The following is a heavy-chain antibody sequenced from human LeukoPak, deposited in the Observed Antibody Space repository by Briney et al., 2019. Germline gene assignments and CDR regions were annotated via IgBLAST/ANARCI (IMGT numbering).Heavy chain of an antibody. V-gene: IGHV3-48*01. Sequence: GGSLRLTCVASGFTFSTYSMNWVRQAPGKGLEWVSDISSTSSIIYYADSVKGRFVISRDNAKNSLYLQMNSLRAEDTAVYYCARGGGGSFDRWGQGTLVTVSS. D-gene: IGHD3-10*01. J-gene: IGHJ5*02. CDR3: ARGGGGSFDR. CDR1: GFTFSTYS. CDR2: ISSTSSII.